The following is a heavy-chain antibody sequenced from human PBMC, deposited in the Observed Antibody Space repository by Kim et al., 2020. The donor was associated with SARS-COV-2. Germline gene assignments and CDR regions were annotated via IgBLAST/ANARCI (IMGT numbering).Heavy chain of an antibody. CDR1: GFTFSSYW. CDR3: ARDFSRYYYDSSGDFDY. D-gene: IGHD3-22*01. J-gene: IGHJ4*02. CDR2: IKQDGSEK. Sequence: GGSLRLSCAASGFTFSSYWMSWVRQAPGKGLEWVANIKQDGSEKYYVDSVKGRFTISRDNAKNSLYLQMNSLRAEDTAVYYCARDFSRYYYDSSGDFDYWGQGTLVTVSS. V-gene: IGHV3-7*01.